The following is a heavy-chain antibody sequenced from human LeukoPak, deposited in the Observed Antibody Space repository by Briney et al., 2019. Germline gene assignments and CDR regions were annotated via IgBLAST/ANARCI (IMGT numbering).Heavy chain of an antibody. CDR1: GFTVSTNY. J-gene: IGHJ3*02. Sequence: GGSLRLSCAASGFTVSTNYMTWVRQAPGKGLECVSVIYTGDNTYYADPVKGRFTISRDNSKNTLYLQMNSLRAEDTAVYYCARGDGREAFDIWGQGTMVTVSS. CDR3: ARGDGREAFDI. CDR2: IYTGDNT. D-gene: IGHD5-24*01. V-gene: IGHV3-53*01.